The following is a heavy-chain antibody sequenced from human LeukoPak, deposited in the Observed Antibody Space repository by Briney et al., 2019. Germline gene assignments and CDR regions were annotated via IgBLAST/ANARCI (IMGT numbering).Heavy chain of an antibody. J-gene: IGHJ6*02. CDR2: ISPSGSPI. D-gene: IGHD2-21*01. CDR3: ANSFVAPRASYHYYGMDV. CDR1: GFTFRNYE. Sequence: PGGSLRLSCVGSGFTFRNYEMNWVRQVPGKGLEWVSHISPSGSPIYYADSVKGRFTISRDNAMDALYLQMNSLRAEDTAIYYCANSFVAPRASYHYYGMDVWGQGTTVTVSS. V-gene: IGHV3-48*03.